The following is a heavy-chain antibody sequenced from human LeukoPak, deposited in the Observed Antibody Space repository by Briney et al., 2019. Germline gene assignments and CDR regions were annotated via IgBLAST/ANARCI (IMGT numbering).Heavy chain of an antibody. D-gene: IGHD4/OR15-4a*01. V-gene: IGHV3-73*01. CDR2: IRSKANNYAT. J-gene: IGHJ6*02. CDR3: IKGATSGSYYGFDV. Sequence: GGSLRLSCAASGFIFSDSTVHWVRQASGTGLEWVGRIRSKANNYATAYATSVQGRFTLSRDDSKNTAYLQMNSLKIEDTAVYYCIKGATSGSYYGFDVWGQGATVTV. CDR1: GFIFSDST.